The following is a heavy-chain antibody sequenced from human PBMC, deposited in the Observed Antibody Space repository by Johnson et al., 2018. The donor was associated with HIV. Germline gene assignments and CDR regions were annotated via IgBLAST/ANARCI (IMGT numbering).Heavy chain of an antibody. V-gene: IGHV3-74*02. J-gene: IGHJ3*02. Sequence: VQLVESGGGLVQPGGSLRLSCAASEFTFSSYWMHWVRQAPGKGLVWVSRINSDGSSTNYADSVKGRFTISRDNAKNTLYLQMNSLRAEETAVYYCASGVYSSSWSWDVAFDIWGQGTMVTVSS. CDR1: EFTFSSYW. CDR3: ASGVYSSSWSWDVAFDI. D-gene: IGHD6-13*01. CDR2: INSDGSST.